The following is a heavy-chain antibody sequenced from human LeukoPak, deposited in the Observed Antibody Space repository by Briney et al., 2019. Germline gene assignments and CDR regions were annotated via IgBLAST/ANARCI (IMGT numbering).Heavy chain of an antibody. J-gene: IGHJ4*02. D-gene: IGHD2-15*01. V-gene: IGHV1-69*06. CDR1: GGTFTISA. CDR3: ATKGPWSGGSCPFDY. CDR2: FIAIFGTA. Sequence: GASVTVSFKASGGTFTISAISWVRQALGQGLEWMGGFIAIFGTANSAQKLQGRVTITADKSTSTAYMELSSLRSEDTAVYYCATKGPWSGGSCPFDYWGQGTLVTVSS.